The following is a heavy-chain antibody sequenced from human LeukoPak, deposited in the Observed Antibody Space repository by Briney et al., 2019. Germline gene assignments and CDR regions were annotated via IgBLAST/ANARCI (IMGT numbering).Heavy chain of an antibody. V-gene: IGHV4-31*03. CDR2: IYYSGST. CDR1: GGSISSGGYY. CDR3: ARAGPRVVAAMGYYFDS. D-gene: IGHD2-15*01. Sequence: PSQTLSLTCTVSGGSISSGGYYWSWIRQHPGKGLEWIGYIYYSGSTNYNPSLESRVTISVDTSKNQFSLKLNSVTAADTAVYYCARAGPRVVAAMGYYFDSWGQGTLVTVSS. J-gene: IGHJ4*02.